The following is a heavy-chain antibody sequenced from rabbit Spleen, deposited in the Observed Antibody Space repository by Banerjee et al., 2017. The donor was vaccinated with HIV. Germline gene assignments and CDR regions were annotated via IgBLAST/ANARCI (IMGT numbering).Heavy chain of an antibody. CDR2: IYNGDGST. CDR1: GFSFSVTYY. V-gene: IGHV1S40*01. CDR3: ARDFGGYPHEL. D-gene: IGHD6-1*01. Sequence: QSLEESGGDLVQPGASLTLTSTPSGFSFSVTYYMCWVRQAPGKGLEWIGGIYNGDGSTYYARWAKGRFTISKTSSTTVTLQMTSLTAADTATYFCARDFGGYPHELWGQGTLVTV. J-gene: IGHJ4*01.